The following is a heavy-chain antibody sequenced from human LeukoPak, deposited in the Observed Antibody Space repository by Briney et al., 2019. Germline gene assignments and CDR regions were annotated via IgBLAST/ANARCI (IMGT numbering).Heavy chain of an antibody. CDR1: GYTFTSYD. CDR3: ARVTFGGVVADFDY. J-gene: IGHJ4*02. D-gene: IGHD3-16*02. Sequence: ASVKVSCKASGYTFTSYDNNRVRQATGQGLEWMGWMNPNSGNTGYAQKFQGRVTMTRNTSISTAYMELSSLRSEDTAVYYCARVTFGGVVADFDYWGQGTLVTVSS. V-gene: IGHV1-8*01. CDR2: MNPNSGNT.